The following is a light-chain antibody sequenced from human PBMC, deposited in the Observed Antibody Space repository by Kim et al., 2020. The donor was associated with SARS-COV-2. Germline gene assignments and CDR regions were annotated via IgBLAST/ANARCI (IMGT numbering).Light chain of an antibody. Sequence: SYELTQPPSVSVSPGQTVSITCSGDKLGDKYACWYQQKPGQSPVLVIYQDSKRPSGIPERFSGSNSGNTAPLTISGTQARDEADSYCQAWASSLGVFGGG. CDR2: QDS. CDR1: KLGDKY. J-gene: IGLJ2*01. CDR3: QAWASSLGV. V-gene: IGLV3-1*01.